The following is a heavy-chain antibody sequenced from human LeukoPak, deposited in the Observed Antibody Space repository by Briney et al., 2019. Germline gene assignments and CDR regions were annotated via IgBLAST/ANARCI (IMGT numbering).Heavy chain of an antibody. J-gene: IGHJ3*02. V-gene: IGHV3-15*01. CDR1: GFTFSNAW. CDR2: IKSKTDGGTT. Sequence: GGSLRLSCAASGFTFSNAWMNWFRQAPGKGLEWTGRIKSKTDGGTTDYAAPVKGRFPISRADSKNILYLKVNSLKTEDTAVYYCTPALQGAFEIWGQGTMVTVSS. CDR3: TPALQGAFEI.